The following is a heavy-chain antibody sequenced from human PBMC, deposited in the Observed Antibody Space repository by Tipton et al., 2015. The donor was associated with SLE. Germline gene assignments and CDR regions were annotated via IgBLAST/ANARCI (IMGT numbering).Heavy chain of an antibody. Sequence: TLSLTCTVSGGSISIYYWSWIRQPPGKGLEWIGYIYYSGSTNYNPSLKSRVTISVDTSKNQFSLKLSSVTAADTAVYYCAREIMGDSSSWPLGFDYWGQGTLVTVSS. CDR3: AREIMGDSSSWPLGFDY. CDR2: IYYSGST. CDR1: GGSISIYY. D-gene: IGHD6-13*01. V-gene: IGHV4-59*01. J-gene: IGHJ4*02.